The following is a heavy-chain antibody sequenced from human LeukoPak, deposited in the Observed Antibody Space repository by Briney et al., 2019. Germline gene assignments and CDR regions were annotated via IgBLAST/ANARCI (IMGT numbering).Heavy chain of an antibody. CDR1: GGSISSSGYY. CDR2: IYYSGSS. J-gene: IGHJ2*01. CDR3: ARQGNWGSAWYFEL. D-gene: IGHD7-27*01. V-gene: IGHV4-61*05. Sequence: SETLSLTCTVSGGSISSSGYYWSWIRQQPGKGLEWIGHIYYSGSSIYNPSLKSRVTISLDTSKNQFSLKLSSVTAADTAVYYCARQGNWGSAWYFELWGRGTLVTVSS.